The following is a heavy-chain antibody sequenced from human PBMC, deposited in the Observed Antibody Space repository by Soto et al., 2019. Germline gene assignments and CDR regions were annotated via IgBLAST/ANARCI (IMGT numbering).Heavy chain of an antibody. CDR1: GYTFTSYA. J-gene: IGHJ6*02. D-gene: IGHD3-10*01. Sequence: ASEKVSCKASGYTFTSYAMHWVRQAPGQRLEWMGWINAGNGNTKYSQKFQGRVTITRDTSASTAYMELSSLRSEDTAVYYCARDLPQLLWFGELTADYYYGMDVWGQGTTVTVSS. CDR3: ARDLPQLLWFGELTADYYYGMDV. V-gene: IGHV1-3*01. CDR2: INAGNGNT.